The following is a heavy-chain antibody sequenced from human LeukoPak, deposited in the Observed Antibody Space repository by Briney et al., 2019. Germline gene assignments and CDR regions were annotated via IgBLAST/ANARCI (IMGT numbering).Heavy chain of an antibody. Sequence: PSETLSLTCAVSGYSISSGYYWGWIRRPPGKGLEWIGSIYHSGSTYYNPSLKSRVTISVDTSKNQFSLKLSSVTAADTAVYYCARHVYSNYYFDYWGQGTLVTVSS. D-gene: IGHD4-11*01. CDR1: GYSISSGYY. J-gene: IGHJ4*02. CDR3: ARHVYSNYYFDY. V-gene: IGHV4-38-2*01. CDR2: IYHSGST.